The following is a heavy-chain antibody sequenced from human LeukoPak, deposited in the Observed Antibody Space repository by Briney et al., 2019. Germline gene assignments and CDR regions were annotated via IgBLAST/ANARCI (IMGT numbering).Heavy chain of an antibody. CDR1: GGTFTSYG. J-gene: IGHJ4*02. CDR3: ARVNELDY. D-gene: IGHD1-1*01. Sequence: ASVKVSCKASGGTFTSYGITWVRQAPGQGLEWMGWISAYNGNTNYAQNFQGRVTLTTDTSTSTAYMELRSLRSDDTAVYYCARVNELDYWGQGTLVTVSS. V-gene: IGHV1-18*01. CDR2: ISAYNGNT.